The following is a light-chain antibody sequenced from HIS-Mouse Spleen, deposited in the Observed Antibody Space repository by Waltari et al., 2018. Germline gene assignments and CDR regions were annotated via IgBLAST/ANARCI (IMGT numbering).Light chain of an antibody. CDR3: YSTDSSGNHRV. CDR2: EDS. Sequence: SYELTQPPSVSVSPGQTARITCSGDALPQKYAYRYQQKSGQAPVLVIYEDSKRPSGIPERFSGSSSGTMATLTISGAQVEDEADYYCYSTDSSGNHRVFGGGTKL. J-gene: IGLJ2*01. V-gene: IGLV3-10*01. CDR1: ALPQKY.